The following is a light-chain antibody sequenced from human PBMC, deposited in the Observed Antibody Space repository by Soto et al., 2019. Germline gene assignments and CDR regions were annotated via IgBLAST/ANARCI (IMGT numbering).Light chain of an antibody. J-gene: IGLJ1*01. V-gene: IGLV2-14*01. Sequence: QSVLTQPASVSGSAGQTITISCTGTSSDGGGYRYVSWYQQPPGKAPKLMIYEVSHRPSGVSNRFSGSKSGNTASLTISGLQAEDEADYSCSSYTSGSTYVFGTGTKSPS. CDR2: EVS. CDR1: SSDGGGYRY. CDR3: SSYTSGSTYV.